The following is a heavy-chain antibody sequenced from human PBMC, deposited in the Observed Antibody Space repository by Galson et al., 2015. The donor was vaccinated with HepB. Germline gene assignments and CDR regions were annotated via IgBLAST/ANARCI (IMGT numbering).Heavy chain of an antibody. D-gene: IGHD2-15*01. Sequence: SLRLSCAASGFTFSGNTMHWVRQAPGKGLDYVSTISANGGSASYANSVKGRFTISRDNSKNTLYLQMGGLRAEDMAVYYCAREVVGYHDYWVQGTLVTVSS. CDR1: GFTFSGNT. CDR3: AREVVGYHDY. J-gene: IGHJ4*02. V-gene: IGHV3-64*01. CDR2: ISANGGSA.